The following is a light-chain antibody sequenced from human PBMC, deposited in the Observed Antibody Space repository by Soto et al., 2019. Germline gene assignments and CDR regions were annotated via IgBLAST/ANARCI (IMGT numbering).Light chain of an antibody. CDR2: DAS. CDR1: ENVSSY. CDR3: QQRSNWPPIT. V-gene: IGKV3-11*01. J-gene: IGKJ5*01. Sequence: EVVLTQSPATLSLSPGERATLSCRASENVSSYLAWYQQKPGQAPRLLIYDASNRATGIPARFSGSGSRTDFTLTISSLEPEDFAVYYCQQRSNWPPITFGQGTRLEIK.